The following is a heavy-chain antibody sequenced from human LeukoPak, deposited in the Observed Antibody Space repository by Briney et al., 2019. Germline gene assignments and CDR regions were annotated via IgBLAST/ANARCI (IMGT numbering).Heavy chain of an antibody. J-gene: IGHJ4*02. CDR1: QYTFTDYY. V-gene: IGHV1-2*02. D-gene: IGHD5-24*01. CDR2: INPKSGVT. Sequence: GASVKVSCKATQYTFTDYYIHWLRQAPGQGLEWMGWINPKSGVTKYAQKFQGRVTMTRDTSISTAYMELSRLRSDDTAVYYCARDGGDGYNYGVFDYWGQGTLVTVSS. CDR3: ARDGGDGYNYGVFDY.